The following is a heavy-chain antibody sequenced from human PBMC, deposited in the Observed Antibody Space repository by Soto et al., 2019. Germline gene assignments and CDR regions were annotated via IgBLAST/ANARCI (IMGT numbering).Heavy chain of an antibody. J-gene: IGHJ4*02. CDR3: AKAYYYSRSGSYSPYYLDY. CDR1: GFTFPNFA. Sequence: QVYLVESGGGVVQPGRSLRLSCAVSGFTFPNFAMHWVRQVPGKGLEWVALISSDGSNRYYADSVKGRVTISRDNSKNTLYLQMNSLRTEDTAVFFCAKAYYYSRSGSYSPYYLDYWGQGTLVTVSS. D-gene: IGHD3-10*01. V-gene: IGHV3-30*18. CDR2: ISSDGSNR.